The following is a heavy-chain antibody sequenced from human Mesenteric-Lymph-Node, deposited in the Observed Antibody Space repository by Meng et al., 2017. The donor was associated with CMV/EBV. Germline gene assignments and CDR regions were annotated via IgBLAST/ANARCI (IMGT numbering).Heavy chain of an antibody. CDR2: IYHGGST. J-gene: IGHJ2*01. D-gene: IGHD2-2*01. CDR3: PRGSLVPAANNYWYFGC. Sequence: ESLKISCTVSSYSISSGYYWGWIRQPPGKGLEWIGSIYHGGSTYYHPSLKSRFTISISTSKNQFFLKLSSVAPADTAVYYCPRGSLVPAANNYWYFGCWGRGTLVTVSS. V-gene: IGHV4-38-2*02. CDR1: SYSISSGYY.